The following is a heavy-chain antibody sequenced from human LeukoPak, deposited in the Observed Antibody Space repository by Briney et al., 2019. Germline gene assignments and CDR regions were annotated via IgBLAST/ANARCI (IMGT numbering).Heavy chain of an antibody. CDR2: IYTSGST. Sequence: PSEALSLTCTVSGGSISSDDWSWIRQPAGKGLEWIGRIYTSGSTNYNPSLKSRVTMSVDTSKNQFSLKLSSLTAADTAVYYCARAGEQWLWYFDYWGQGTLVTVSS. J-gene: IGHJ4*02. CDR1: GGSISSDD. D-gene: IGHD6-19*01. CDR3: ARAGEQWLWYFDY. V-gene: IGHV4-4*07.